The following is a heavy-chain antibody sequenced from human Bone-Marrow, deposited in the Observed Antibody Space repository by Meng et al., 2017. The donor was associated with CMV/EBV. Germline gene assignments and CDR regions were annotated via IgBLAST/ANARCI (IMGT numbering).Heavy chain of an antibody. V-gene: IGHV1-18*01. CDR1: GYTFTSYG. J-gene: IGHJ4*02. CDR3: ARGFYGIPDDY. Sequence: ASVKVSCKASGYTFTSYGITWVRQAPGQGLEWMGWISAYNGNTNYAQKLQDRVTMTTDTPTTTAYMELRSLRSDDTAVYYCARGFYGIPDDYWGQGTLVTVSS. D-gene: IGHD1-14*01. CDR2: ISAYNGNT.